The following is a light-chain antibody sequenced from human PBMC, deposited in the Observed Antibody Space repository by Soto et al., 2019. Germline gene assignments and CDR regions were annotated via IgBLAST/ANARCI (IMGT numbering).Light chain of an antibody. Sequence: QSALTQFASVSGSPGQSITISCTGTTSDVGRYKFVSWYQQHPGKAPKLLIYEVSNRPSGVSSRFSGSKSGNTASLTISGLQTEDEATYYCSSSTDTDTLVIFDGGTKVTVL. CDR2: EVS. V-gene: IGLV2-14*01. CDR1: TSDVGRYKF. J-gene: IGLJ2*01. CDR3: SSSTDTDTLVI.